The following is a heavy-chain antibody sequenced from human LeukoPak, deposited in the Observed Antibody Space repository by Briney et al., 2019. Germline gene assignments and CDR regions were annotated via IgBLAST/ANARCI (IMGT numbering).Heavy chain of an antibody. D-gene: IGHD3-10*01. CDR3: AKAYYYGSGSSPFDY. CDR2: INWNGGST. J-gene: IGHJ4*02. Sequence: PGGSLRLSCTASGFTFDNYGMSWVRQAPGKGLEWVSGINWNGGSTGYADSVKGRFTISRDNAKNSLYLQMNSLRAEDMALYYCAKAYYYGSGSSPFDYWGQGTLVTVSS. CDR1: GFTFDNYG. V-gene: IGHV3-20*04.